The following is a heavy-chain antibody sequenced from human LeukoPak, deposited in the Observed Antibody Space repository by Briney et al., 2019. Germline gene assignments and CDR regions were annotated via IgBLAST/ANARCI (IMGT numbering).Heavy chain of an antibody. D-gene: IGHD2-15*01. CDR3: AKSYSSGGSCSRPFDY. J-gene: IGHJ4*02. CDR2: ISGSGAGT. V-gene: IGHV3-23*01. CDR1: GFTFSSYA. Sequence: PGGSLRLSCAASGFTFSSYAMGWVRQAPGKGLEWVSAISGSGAGTYYADSVKGRFTISRDNSKNTLYLQMNSLRAEDTAVYYCAKSYSSGGSCSRPFDYWGQGTLVTVSS.